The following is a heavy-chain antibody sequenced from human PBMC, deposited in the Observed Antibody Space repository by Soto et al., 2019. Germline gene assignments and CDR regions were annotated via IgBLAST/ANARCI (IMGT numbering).Heavy chain of an antibody. CDR1: GFTFSSYG. J-gene: IGHJ4*02. Sequence: GGSLRLSCAASGFTFSSYGMHWVRQAPGKGLEWVAVIWYDGSNKYYADSVKGRFTISRDNSKNTLYLQMNSLRAEDTAVYYCAAEYSSSRAQGNDYWGQGTLVTVSS. V-gene: IGHV3-33*01. D-gene: IGHD6-6*01. CDR3: AAEYSSSRAQGNDY. CDR2: IWYDGSNK.